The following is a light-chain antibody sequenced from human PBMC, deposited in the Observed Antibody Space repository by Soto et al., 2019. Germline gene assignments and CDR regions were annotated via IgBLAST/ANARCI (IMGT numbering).Light chain of an antibody. J-gene: IGKJ1*01. V-gene: IGKV3-20*01. CDR2: GAS. CDR1: QSIRSNY. CDR3: QQYGRTPWT. Sequence: ETLLTQSPATLSVSPGERATLSCRASQSIRSNYLAWYRQTPGPAPSLLIYGASNRATGIADRFSGSGSGTDFTLIISRLEPEDFALYYCQQYGRTPWTFGQGTKVEIK.